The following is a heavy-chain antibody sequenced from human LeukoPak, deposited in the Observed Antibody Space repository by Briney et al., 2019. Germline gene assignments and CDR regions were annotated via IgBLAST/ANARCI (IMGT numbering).Heavy chain of an antibody. CDR3: ARGLVGGIYYYYMDV. V-gene: IGHV4-4*07. CDR2: IYTSGSA. D-gene: IGHD1-26*01. Sequence: SETLSLTCTVSGGSISSYYWSWIRQPAGKGLEWIGRIYTSGSANYNPSLKSRVTMSVDTSKNQFSLKLSSVTAADTAVYYCARGLVGGIYYYYMDVWGKGTTVTVSS. CDR1: GGSISSYY. J-gene: IGHJ6*03.